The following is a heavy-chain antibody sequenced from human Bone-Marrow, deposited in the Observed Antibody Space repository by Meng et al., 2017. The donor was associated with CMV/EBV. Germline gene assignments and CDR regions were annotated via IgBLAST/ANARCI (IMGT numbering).Heavy chain of an antibody. CDR2: IYYSGTT. J-gene: IGHJ6*02. V-gene: IGHV4-38-2*02. CDR1: GYYISNGYY. CDR3: ATVRAVCTSASCSHFAIDV. Sequence: SETLSLTCSVSGYYISNGYYWGWIRQPPGKGLEWIGNIYYSGTTYYNPSLKSRVTMSVDTSKNQFSLQLSSVTAADTALYFCATVRAVCTSASCSHFAIDVWGQGTAVTFAS. D-gene: IGHD2-2*01.